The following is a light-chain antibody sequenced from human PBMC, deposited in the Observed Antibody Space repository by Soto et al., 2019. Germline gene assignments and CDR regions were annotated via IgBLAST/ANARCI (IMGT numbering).Light chain of an antibody. CDR1: QSISTSY. J-gene: IGKJ1*01. V-gene: IGKV3-20*01. CDR2: GSS. CDR3: QQYGNSPRT. Sequence: EIVLTQSPGTLSLSPGERATLSCRASQSISTSYLAWYQQKPGQAPRLLIYGSSSRATGIPDRFSGSESGTDFTLTISRLEPEDFAVYYCQQYGNSPRTFGQGTKVDIK.